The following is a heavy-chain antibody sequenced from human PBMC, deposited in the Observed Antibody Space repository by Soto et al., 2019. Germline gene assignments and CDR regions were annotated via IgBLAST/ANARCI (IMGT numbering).Heavy chain of an antibody. CDR2: ISYDGSNK. D-gene: IGHD1-26*01. J-gene: IGHJ6*02. Sequence: QVQLVESGGGVVQRGRSLRLSCAASGFTFSSYGMHWVRQAPGKGLEWVAVISYDGSNKYYADSVKGRFTISRDNSKNTLYLQMNSLRAEDTAVYYCAKVRELLSYYYGMDVWGQGTTVTVSS. CDR3: AKVRELLSYYYGMDV. V-gene: IGHV3-30*18. CDR1: GFTFSSYG.